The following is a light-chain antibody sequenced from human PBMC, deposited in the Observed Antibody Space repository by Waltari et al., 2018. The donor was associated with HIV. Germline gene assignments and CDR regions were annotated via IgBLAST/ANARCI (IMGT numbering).Light chain of an antibody. V-gene: IGKV1-27*01. CDR1: WGISNF. CDR2: AAS. CDR3: QKYNSAPYT. J-gene: IGKJ2*01. Sequence: DIQMTQSPSSLLSSVGYRFTITCRASWGISNFLAWYQQPPRTGPKLLIYAASTLQSGVPYRISGSGSGTEFTLTISSLQPEDVATYYCQKYNSAPYTFGQGTKLEIK.